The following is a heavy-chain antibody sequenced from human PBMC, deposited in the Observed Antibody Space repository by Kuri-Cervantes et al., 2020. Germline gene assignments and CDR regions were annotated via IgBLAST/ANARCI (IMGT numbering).Heavy chain of an antibody. V-gene: IGHV3-53*01. CDR3: ARDLGGYDDY. CDR1: GFTVSSNY. D-gene: IGHD5-12*01. Sequence: GESLKISCAASGFTVSSNYMSWVRQAPGKGPEWVSVIYSGGSTYYADSVKGRFTISRDNSKNTLYLQMNSLRAEDTAVYYCARDLGGYDDYWGQGTLVTVSS. CDR2: IYSGGST. J-gene: IGHJ4*02.